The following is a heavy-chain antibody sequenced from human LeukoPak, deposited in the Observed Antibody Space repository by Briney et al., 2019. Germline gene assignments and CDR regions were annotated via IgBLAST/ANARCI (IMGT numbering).Heavy chain of an antibody. D-gene: IGHD3-22*01. J-gene: IGHJ4*02. CDR2: IRHDGSYQ. CDR1: GFTFSSYG. Sequence: GESLRLSCAAFGFTFSSYGMQWLRQTPGKGLGWVAFIRHDGSYQQYADSVKGRFTVSRDNSKDMVYLQMNSLRTEDTAVYYCAKNRDSSDYPRDFDFWGQGTLVTVSS. CDR3: AKNRDSSDYPRDFDF. V-gene: IGHV3-30*02.